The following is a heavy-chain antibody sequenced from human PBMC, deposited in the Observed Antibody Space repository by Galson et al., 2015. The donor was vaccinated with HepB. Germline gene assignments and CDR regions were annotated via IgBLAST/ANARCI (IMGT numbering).Heavy chain of an antibody. CDR2: FIPIFGST. Sequence: SVKVSCKASGGTFSSYAISWVRQAPGQGLEWMGGFIPIFGSTNYAQKFQGRVTITADKSTSTAYMELSSLTSEDTAVYYCVNRLVIVTAMIHFYGLEVWGQGTTATVSS. CDR1: GGTFSSYA. V-gene: IGHV1-69*06. CDR3: VNRLVIVTAMIHFYGLEV. D-gene: IGHD3-22*01. J-gene: IGHJ6*02.